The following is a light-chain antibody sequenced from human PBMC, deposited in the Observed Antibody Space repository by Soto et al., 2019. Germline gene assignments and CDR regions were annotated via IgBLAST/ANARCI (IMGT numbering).Light chain of an antibody. Sequence: EIVMTQSPDTLSVSPGERATLTCRAGQGVTTNFAWYQQKSGQSPRLLIYDVSIRATGVPARFSATGSETDFTLTISGLQSGDSAVYFCQQYNNWPFSFGQGTRLDIK. J-gene: IGKJ5*01. CDR1: QGVTTN. CDR3: QQYNNWPFS. CDR2: DVS. V-gene: IGKV3-15*01.